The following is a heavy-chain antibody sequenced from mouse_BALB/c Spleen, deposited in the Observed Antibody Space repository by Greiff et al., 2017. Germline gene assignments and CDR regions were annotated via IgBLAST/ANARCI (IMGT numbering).Heavy chain of an antibody. V-gene: IGHV2-6-7*01. D-gene: IGHD2-4*01. CDR2: IWGDGST. J-gene: IGHJ4*01. CDR3: ASGITGAMDY. Sequence: VKLMESGPGLVAPSQSLSITCTVSGFSLTGYGVNWVLQPPGKGLEWLGMIWGDGSTDYNSALKSRLSISKDNSTSQVFLKMNSLQTDDTARYYCASGITGAMDYWGQGTSVTVSS. CDR1: GFSLTGYG.